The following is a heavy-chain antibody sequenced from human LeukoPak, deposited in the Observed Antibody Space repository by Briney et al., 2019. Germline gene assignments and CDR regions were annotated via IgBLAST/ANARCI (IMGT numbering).Heavy chain of an antibody. Sequence: GGSLRLSCAASGFTFSNYVMNWVRQAPGKGLEWVSGISGSGVSTYYADSVRGRFTISRDKSKNTLHLQMNSLRDEDTAVYYCAKARILSAGADASDIWGQGTMVTVSS. D-gene: IGHD2/OR15-2a*01. CDR3: AKARILSAGADASDI. CDR1: GFTFSNYV. V-gene: IGHV3-23*01. J-gene: IGHJ3*02. CDR2: ISGSGVST.